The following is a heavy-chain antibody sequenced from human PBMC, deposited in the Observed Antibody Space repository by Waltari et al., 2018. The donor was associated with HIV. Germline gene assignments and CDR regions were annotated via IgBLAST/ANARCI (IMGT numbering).Heavy chain of an antibody. CDR3: ARGVRYLGP. J-gene: IGHJ5*02. CDR1: NFSITSNY. CDR2: IYPDGTT. D-gene: IGHD3-10*02. V-gene: IGHV3-53*05. Sequence: EMKVLDVGGRLIRPGGSLRLSYFVSNFSITSNYFTWVRQSPTRGLEWVATIYPDGTTHYPLSVKDRFVISRDTSKKTIYLLMNFLLFEDSAKYFCARGVRYLGPWGQGTQVTVSS.